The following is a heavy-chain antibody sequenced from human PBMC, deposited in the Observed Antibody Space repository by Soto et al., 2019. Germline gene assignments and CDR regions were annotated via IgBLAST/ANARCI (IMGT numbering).Heavy chain of an antibody. D-gene: IGHD3-3*01. J-gene: IGHJ4*02. CDR3: ARADYDFWSGTYDY. CDR1: GYTFTSYG. CDR2: ISAYSGNT. V-gene: IGHV1-18*01. Sequence: ASVKVSCKASGYTFTSYGISWVRQAPGQGLEWMGWISAYSGNTNYAQKFQGRVTMTTDTSTTTAYMELRSLRSDDTAVYYCARADYDFWSGTYDYWGQGTLVTVSS.